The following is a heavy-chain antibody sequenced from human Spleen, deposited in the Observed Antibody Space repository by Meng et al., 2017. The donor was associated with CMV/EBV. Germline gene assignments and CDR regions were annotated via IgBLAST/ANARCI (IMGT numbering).Heavy chain of an antibody. CDR3: AKELGSGWYSGFEY. Sequence: GESLKISCAASGFTFSTYAMSWVRQAPGKGLEWVSVIYNGVATTYYTDSVKGRFTISRDDSKNTLYLQMNSLRAEDTAVYYCAKELGSGWYSGFEYWGQGTLVTVSS. J-gene: IGHJ4*02. V-gene: IGHV3-23*03. CDR2: IYNGVATT. D-gene: IGHD6-19*01. CDR1: GFTFSTYA.